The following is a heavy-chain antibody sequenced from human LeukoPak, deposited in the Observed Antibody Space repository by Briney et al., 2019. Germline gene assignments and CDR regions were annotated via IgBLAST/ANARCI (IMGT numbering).Heavy chain of an antibody. V-gene: IGHV3-74*01. CDR3: AKDHYWSIDY. J-gene: IGHJ4*02. D-gene: IGHD3-3*01. Sequence: GGSLRLSCAASGFDFSSNWMYWVRHAPGQGLVWVSRIKGDGISTNYADSVKGRFTISRDIAKNTLYLQMNSLRAEDTGVYYCAKDHYWSIDYWGRGTLVTVSS. CDR2: IKGDGIST. CDR1: GFDFSSNW.